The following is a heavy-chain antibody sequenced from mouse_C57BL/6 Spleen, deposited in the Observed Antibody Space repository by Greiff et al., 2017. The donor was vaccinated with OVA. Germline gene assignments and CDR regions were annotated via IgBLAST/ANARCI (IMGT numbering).Heavy chain of an antibody. J-gene: IGHJ2*01. V-gene: IGHV3-6*01. CDR1: GYSITSGYY. CDR2: ISYDGSN. Sequence: VQLQQSGPGLVKPSQSLSLTCSVTGYSITSGYYWNWIRQFPGNKLEWMGYISYDGSNNYNPSLKNRISITRDTSKNQFFLKLNSVTTEDTATYYCARDAYYSNYYFDYWGQGTTLTVSS. D-gene: IGHD2-5*01. CDR3: ARDAYYSNYYFDY.